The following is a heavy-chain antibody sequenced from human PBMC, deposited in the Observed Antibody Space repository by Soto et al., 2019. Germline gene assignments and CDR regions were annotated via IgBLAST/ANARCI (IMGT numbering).Heavy chain of an antibody. Sequence: SDTLSLTCTVSGDSISSADSYCTWIRQPPGKSLEKIGFIFNSENTYYNTSLKSQITQSINTSNNQFSMHQKSITTDDTAVYSCAGEPKGGPAAGAFDLWGQGTMVT. CDR1: GDSISSADSY. V-gene: IGHV4-30-4*01. D-gene: IGHD6-25*01. CDR3: AGEPKGGPAAGAFDL. J-gene: IGHJ3*01. CDR2: IFNSENT.